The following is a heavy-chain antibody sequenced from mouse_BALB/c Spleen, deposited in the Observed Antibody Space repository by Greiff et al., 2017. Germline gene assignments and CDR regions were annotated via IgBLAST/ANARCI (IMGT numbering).Heavy chain of an antibody. D-gene: IGHD1-1*01. Sequence: EVQGVESGGGLVKPGGSLKLSCAASGFTFSSYAMSWVRQTPEKRLEWVASISSGGSTYYPDSVKGRFTISRDNARNILYLQMSSLRSEDTAMYYCARGPNYYGRTMDYWGQGTSVTVSS. J-gene: IGHJ4*01. CDR1: GFTFSSYA. CDR3: ARGPNYYGRTMDY. V-gene: IGHV5-6-5*01. CDR2: ISSGGST.